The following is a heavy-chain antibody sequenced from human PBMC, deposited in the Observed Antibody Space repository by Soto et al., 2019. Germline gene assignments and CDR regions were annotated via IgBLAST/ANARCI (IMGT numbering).Heavy chain of an antibody. D-gene: IGHD6-13*01. CDR1: GFTFDDYS. V-gene: IGHV3-43*01. J-gene: IGHJ4*02. CDR3: AKDIGSSWSLDS. Sequence: QSGGSLRLSCVASGFTFDDYSLHWVRLAPGKGLEWVSLISWDGDSTYYADSVKGRFTISRDNSKNSLYLQMNSLRPEDTALYYCAKDIGSSWSLDSWGQGTLVTVSS. CDR2: ISWDGDST.